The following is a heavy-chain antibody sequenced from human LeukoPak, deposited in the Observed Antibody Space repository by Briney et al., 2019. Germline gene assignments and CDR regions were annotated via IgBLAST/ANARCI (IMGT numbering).Heavy chain of an antibody. Sequence: SETLSLTCTVSGYSISSGYYGGWIRQPPGKGLEWIGSIYHSGSTYYNPSLKSRVTISVDTSKNQFSLKLSSVTAADTAVYYCATTPTYYDFWSGLVGYFDYWGQGTLVTVSS. CDR2: IYHSGST. V-gene: IGHV4-38-2*02. CDR3: ATTPTYYDFWSGLVGYFDY. CDR1: GYSISSGYY. J-gene: IGHJ4*02. D-gene: IGHD3-3*01.